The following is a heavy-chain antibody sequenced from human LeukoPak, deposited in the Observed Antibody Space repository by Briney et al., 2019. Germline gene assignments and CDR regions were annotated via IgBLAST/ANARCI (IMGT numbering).Heavy chain of an antibody. CDR2: RYYSGSS. D-gene: IGHD3-10*01. J-gene: IGHJ2*01. CDR3: ATASGSGSNWYFDV. Sequence: PSETLSLTCTVSSGSISGYYWSWLRQPPGKGLEWIGYRYYSGSSNYNPSLKSRVTISVDTSKNQFSLKMSSVTSADTAVYYCATASGSGSNWYFDVWGRGTLVTVSS. CDR1: SGSISGYY. V-gene: IGHV4-59*01.